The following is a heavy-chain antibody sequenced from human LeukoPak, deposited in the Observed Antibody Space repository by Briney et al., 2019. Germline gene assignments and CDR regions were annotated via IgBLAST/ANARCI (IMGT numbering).Heavy chain of an antibody. D-gene: IGHD3-16*02. J-gene: IGHJ4*02. V-gene: IGHV7-4-1*02. CDR3: ARAFQSLGGLSLPDY. CDR2: IHPSTGNP. CDR1: GYSFTNYA. Sequence: LRASVKVSCKASGYSFTNYAMNWVRQAPGQGLEWMGWIHPSTGNPTYAQGFTGRFVFSLDTSVSTTYLQISSLKAEDTAVYFCARAFQSLGGLSLPDYWGQGTLVTVSS.